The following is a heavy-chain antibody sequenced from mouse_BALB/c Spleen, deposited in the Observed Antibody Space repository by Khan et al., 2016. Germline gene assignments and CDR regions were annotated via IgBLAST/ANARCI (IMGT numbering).Heavy chain of an antibody. CDR2: INTETGEP. Sequence: QIQLVQSGPELKKPGETVKISCKASGYTFTDYSMHWVKQAPGKGLKWMGWINTETGEPTYADDFKGRFAFSLETSASTANLQTNNLKNEDTATYFCARDGNYLYYYTGDYWGQGTSVTVSS. D-gene: IGHD2-1*01. J-gene: IGHJ4*01. CDR3: ARDGNYLYYYTGDY. CDR1: GYTFTDYS. V-gene: IGHV9-2-1*01.